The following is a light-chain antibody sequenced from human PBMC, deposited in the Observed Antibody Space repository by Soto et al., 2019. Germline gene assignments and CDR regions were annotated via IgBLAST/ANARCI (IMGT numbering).Light chain of an antibody. CDR2: GAS. J-gene: IGKJ5*01. CDR3: KQYKEWPPFT. Sequence: EIVMTQSPATPSVSPGETATLSCRVSQSVSNHVAWYQQKPGQAPRLLILGASTRATGIPARFSGSGSGTEFTLSISSLQSEDFAVYYCKQYKEWPPFTFGQGTRLE. CDR1: QSVSNH. V-gene: IGKV3-15*01.